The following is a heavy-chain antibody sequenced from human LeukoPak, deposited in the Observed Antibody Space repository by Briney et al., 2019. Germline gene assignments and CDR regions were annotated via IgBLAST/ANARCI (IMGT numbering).Heavy chain of an antibody. D-gene: IGHD2-2*01. CDR1: GFTFSSYS. J-gene: IGHJ6*02. V-gene: IGHV3-21*01. CDR3: ARVIKTDTSSTSYGMDV. CDR2: ISSSSSYI. Sequence: GGSLRRSCAASGFTFSSYSMNWVHQAPGKGLEWVSSISSSSSYIYYADSVKGRFTISRDNAKNSLYLQMNSLRAEDTAVYYCARVIKTDTSSTSYGMDVWGQGTTVTVSS.